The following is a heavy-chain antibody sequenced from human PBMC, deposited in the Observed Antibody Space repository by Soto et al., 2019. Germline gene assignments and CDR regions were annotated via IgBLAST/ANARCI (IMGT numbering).Heavy chain of an antibody. V-gene: IGHV3-15*01. D-gene: IGHD2-2*01. CDR2: IKSKTDGGTT. Sequence: GGSLRLSCAASGFTFSSYAMSWVRQAPGKGLEWVGRIKSKTDGGTTDYAAPVKGRFTISRDDSKNTLYLQMNSLKTEDTAVYYCTTEYCSSTSCYGADWFDPWGQGTLVTVSS. CDR3: TTEYCSSTSCYGADWFDP. J-gene: IGHJ5*02. CDR1: GFTFSSYA.